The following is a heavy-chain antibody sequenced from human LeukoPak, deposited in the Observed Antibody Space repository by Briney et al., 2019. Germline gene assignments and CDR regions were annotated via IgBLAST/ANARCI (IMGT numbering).Heavy chain of an antibody. V-gene: IGHV4-39*07. CDR1: GGSIISTDYY. D-gene: IGHD3-10*01. CDR2: MYYSGST. Sequence: SETLSLTCTVSGGSIISTDYYWGWIRQPPGKGLEWIGSMYYSGSTYYNPSLKSRVTISVDTSKNQFSLKLSSVTAADTAVYYCARKGGAVDYYGSGSYYYNWFDPWGQGTLVTVSS. CDR3: ARKGGAVDYYGSGSYYYNWFDP. J-gene: IGHJ5*02.